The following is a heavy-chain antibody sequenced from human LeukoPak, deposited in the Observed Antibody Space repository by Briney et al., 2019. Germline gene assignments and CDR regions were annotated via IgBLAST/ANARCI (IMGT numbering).Heavy chain of an antibody. Sequence: SETLSLTCTVSGASISSNLWTWIRQSPGKGLEWIGYRHYSGTTYYNPSLRSRVTISLDTSKNQFSLKLNSVTAADTALYYCARGINGGLLDVWGQGTLVTVSS. CDR2: RHYSGTT. J-gene: IGHJ4*02. CDR1: GASISSNL. CDR3: ARGINGGLLDV. V-gene: IGHV4-59*01. D-gene: IGHD4-23*01.